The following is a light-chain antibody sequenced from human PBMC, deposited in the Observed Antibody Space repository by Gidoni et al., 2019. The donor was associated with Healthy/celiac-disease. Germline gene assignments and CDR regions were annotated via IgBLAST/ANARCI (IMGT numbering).Light chain of an antibody. CDR2: EVS. V-gene: IGLV2-23*02. CDR1: SSDVGSYNL. J-gene: IGLJ2*01. Sequence: QSALTQPASVSGSPGQSITISCTGTSSDVGSYNLVSWYQQHPGNAPKLMIYEVSKRPSGVSNRFSGSKSGNTASLTISGLQAEDEADYYCCSYAGSSTFLFGGGTKLTVL. CDR3: CSYAGSSTFL.